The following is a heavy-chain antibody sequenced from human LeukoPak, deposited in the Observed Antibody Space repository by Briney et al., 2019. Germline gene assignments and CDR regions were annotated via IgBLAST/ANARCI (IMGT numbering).Heavy chain of an antibody. CDR2: IKKDGSEK. V-gene: IGHV3-7*02. D-gene: IGHD3-3*01. Sequence: GGSLRLSCAASGFTFSNYWMSWVRQAPGKGLEWVANIKKDGSEKYYVDSLKGRFTISRDNAKNTLYVQMNSLRAEDTAVYYCARGGDVNGVASQLGYWGQGTLVTVSS. J-gene: IGHJ4*02. CDR1: GFTFSNYW. CDR3: ARGGDVNGVASQLGY.